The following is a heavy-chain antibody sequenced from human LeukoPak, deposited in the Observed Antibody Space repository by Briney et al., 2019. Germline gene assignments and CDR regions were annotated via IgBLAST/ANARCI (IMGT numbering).Heavy chain of an antibody. D-gene: IGHD2-2*01. CDR1: GGTFSSYT. CDR2: ITPIHGIA. Sequence: SVTVSCKASGGTFSSYTISWVRQAPGQGLEWMGRITPIHGIANYEQKFQGRVTITADKSTSTAYMELSSLTAEDTAVYYCASEYELYGMDVWGQGTTVTVSS. CDR3: ASEYELYGMDV. J-gene: IGHJ6*02. V-gene: IGHV1-69*02.